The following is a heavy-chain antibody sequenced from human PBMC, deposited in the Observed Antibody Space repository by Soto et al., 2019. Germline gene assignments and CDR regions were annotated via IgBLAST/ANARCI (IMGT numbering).Heavy chain of an antibody. CDR2: ISSSSSYT. D-gene: IGHD3-10*01. CDR3: ARDSVSSGSYYTHDY. Sequence: SLRLSCAASGFTFSDYYMSWIRQAPGKGLEWVSYISSSSSYTNYADSVKGRFAISRDNAKNSLYLQMNSLRAEDTAVYYCARDSVSSGSYYTHDYWGQGTLVTVSS. J-gene: IGHJ4*02. CDR1: GFTFSDYY. V-gene: IGHV3-11*05.